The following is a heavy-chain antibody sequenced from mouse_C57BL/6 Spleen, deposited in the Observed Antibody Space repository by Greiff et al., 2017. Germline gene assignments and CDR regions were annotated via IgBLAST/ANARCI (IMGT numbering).Heavy chain of an antibody. CDR1: GYAFSSYW. J-gene: IGHJ4*01. V-gene: IGHV1-80*01. D-gene: IGHD1-1*01. CDR3: ARGFTTTVVAGYYAMDY. Sequence: VQLQQSGAELVKPGASVKISCKASGYAFSSYWMNWVKQRPGKGLEWIGQIYPGDGDTNYNGKFKGKATLTADKSSSTAYMQLSSLTSEDSAVYFCARGFTTTVVAGYYAMDYWGQGTSVTVSS. CDR2: IYPGDGDT.